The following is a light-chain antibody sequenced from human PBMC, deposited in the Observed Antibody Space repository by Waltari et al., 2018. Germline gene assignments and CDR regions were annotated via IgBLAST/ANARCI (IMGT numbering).Light chain of an antibody. V-gene: IGKV3-11*01. CDR2: DAS. J-gene: IGKJ5*01. CDR1: QSVSSY. CDR3: QQRINWPPSIT. Sequence: EIVLTQSTATLSLSPGDRATLSCRASQSVSSYLAWYQQKPGQAPRLLSHDASNRATVIPARFSGSGSGTGFTLTISSLQPEDFAVYYCQQRINWPPSITFGQGTRLEIK.